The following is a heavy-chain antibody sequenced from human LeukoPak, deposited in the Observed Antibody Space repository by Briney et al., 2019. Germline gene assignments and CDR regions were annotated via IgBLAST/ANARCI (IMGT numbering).Heavy chain of an antibody. Sequence: GGSLRLSCAASGFTFSSYWMNWARQAPGKGLEWVAIISNDGSRKYYAHSVEGRFTISRDNAENTLYLQMNSLRAEDTAVYYCARGTAGYHSSYFDYWGQGTLVTVSS. J-gene: IGHJ4*02. D-gene: IGHD3-16*02. CDR1: GFTFSSYW. V-gene: IGHV3-30*03. CDR2: ISNDGSRK. CDR3: ARGTAGYHSSYFDY.